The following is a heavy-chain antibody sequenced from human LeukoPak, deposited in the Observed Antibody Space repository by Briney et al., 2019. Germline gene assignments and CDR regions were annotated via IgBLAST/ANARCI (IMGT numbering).Heavy chain of an antibody. J-gene: IGHJ4*02. V-gene: IGHV3-48*01. D-gene: IGHD5-12*01. Sequence: GGSLRLSCAASGFTFSSYSMNWVRQAPGKGLEWVSYISSSSSTIYYADSVKGRFTISRDNSKNTLYLQMNSLRAEDTAVYYCAKVAVATSVSYYFDYWGQGTLVSVSS. CDR2: ISSSSSTI. CDR3: AKVAVATSVSYYFDY. CDR1: GFTFSSYS.